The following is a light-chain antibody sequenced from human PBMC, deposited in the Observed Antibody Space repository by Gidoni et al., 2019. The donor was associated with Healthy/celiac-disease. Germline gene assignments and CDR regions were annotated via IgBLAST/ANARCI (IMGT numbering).Light chain of an antibody. CDR3: QQRSNWPT. CDR2: DAS. Sequence: EIVLTQSPATLSLSPGERATLPCRASQCVSSYLAWYQQKPGQAPRLLIYDASNRATGIPARFSGSGSGTDFTLTISSLGPEDFAVYYCQQRSNWPTFGQGTKVEIK. J-gene: IGKJ1*01. V-gene: IGKV3-11*01. CDR1: QCVSSY.